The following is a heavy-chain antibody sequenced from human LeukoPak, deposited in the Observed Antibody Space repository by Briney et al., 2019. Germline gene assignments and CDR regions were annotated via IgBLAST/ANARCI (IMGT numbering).Heavy chain of an antibody. CDR3: AREGRQPFFDY. D-gene: IGHD6-13*01. CDR1: GYSISSGYY. J-gene: IGHJ4*02. CDR2: IYHSGST. V-gene: IGHV4-38-2*02. Sequence: MTSETLSLTCTVSGYSISSGYYWGWIRQPPGKGLEWIGSIYHSGSTYYNPSLKSRVTISVDTPKNQFSLKLSSVTAADTAVYYCAREGRQPFFDYWGQGTLVTVSS.